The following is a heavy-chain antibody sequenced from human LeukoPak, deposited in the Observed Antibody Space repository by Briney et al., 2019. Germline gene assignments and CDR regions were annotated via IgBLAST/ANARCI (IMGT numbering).Heavy chain of an antibody. CDR1: GFTFSSYG. Sequence: GGSLRLSCAASGFTFSSYGMHWVRQAPGKGLEWVAFIRYDGSNKYYADSVKGRFTISRDNSKNTLYLQMSSLRAEDTAVYYCARGRGNYYYFDYWGQGTLVTVSS. V-gene: IGHV3-30*02. CDR3: ARGRGNYYYFDY. J-gene: IGHJ4*02. D-gene: IGHD1-26*01. CDR2: IRYDGSNK.